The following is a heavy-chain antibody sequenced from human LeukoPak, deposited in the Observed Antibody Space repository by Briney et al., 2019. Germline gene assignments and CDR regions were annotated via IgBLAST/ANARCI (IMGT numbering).Heavy chain of an antibody. CDR1: GGTFSSYA. CDR3: AREPYDFWSGYYSGGGYYGMDV. V-gene: IGHV1-18*01. Sequence: ASVKVSCKASGGTFSSYAISWVRQAPGQGLEWMGWISAYNGNTNYAQKLQGRVTMTTDTSTSTAYMELRSLRSDDTAVYYCAREPYDFWSGYYSGGGYYGMDVWGQGTTVTVSS. CDR2: ISAYNGNT. J-gene: IGHJ6*02. D-gene: IGHD3-3*01.